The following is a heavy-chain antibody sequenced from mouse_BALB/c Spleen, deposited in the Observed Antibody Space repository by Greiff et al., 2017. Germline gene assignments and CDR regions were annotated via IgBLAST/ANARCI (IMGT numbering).Heavy chain of an antibody. V-gene: IGHV2-9-2*01. CDR1: GFSLTSYD. D-gene: IGHD2-2*01. CDR3: VREIYGYDGAWFAY. J-gene: IGHJ3*01. Sequence: VQLQQSGPGLVAPSQSLSITCTVSGFSLTSYDISWIRQPPGKGLEWLGVIWTGGGTNYNSAFMSRLSISKDNSKSQVFLKMNSLQTDDTAIYYCVREIYGYDGAWFAYWGQGTLVTVSA. CDR2: IWTGGGT.